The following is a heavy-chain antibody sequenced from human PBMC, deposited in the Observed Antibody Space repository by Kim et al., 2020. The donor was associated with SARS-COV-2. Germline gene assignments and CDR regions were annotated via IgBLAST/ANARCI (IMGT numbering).Heavy chain of an antibody. CDR3: ARGQDYGDYGGWFDP. V-gene: IGHV3-48*03. J-gene: IGHJ5*02. CDR1: GFTFSSYE. CDR2: ISSSGSTI. D-gene: IGHD4-17*01. Sequence: GGSLRLSCAASGFTFSSYEMNWVRQAPGKGLEWVSYISSSGSTIYYADSVKGRFTISRDNAKNSLYLQMNSLRAEDTAVYYCARGQDYGDYGGWFDPWGQGTLVTVSS.